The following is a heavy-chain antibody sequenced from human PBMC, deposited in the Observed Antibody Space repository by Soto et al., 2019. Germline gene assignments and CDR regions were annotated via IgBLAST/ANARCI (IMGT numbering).Heavy chain of an antibody. CDR1: GSRFSNYV. D-gene: IGHD6-13*01. J-gene: IGHJ5*02. CDR3: ARGSSWNNWFDP. V-gene: IGHV1-69*06. CDR2: IIPIFNST. Sequence: SVKVSCKVSGSRFSNYVISWVRQAPGHGLEWLGRIIPIFNSTKYAQNFQGRVTITADKSTSTASLELSSLRSEDTAVYYCARGSSWNNWFDPWGQGTLVTVSS.